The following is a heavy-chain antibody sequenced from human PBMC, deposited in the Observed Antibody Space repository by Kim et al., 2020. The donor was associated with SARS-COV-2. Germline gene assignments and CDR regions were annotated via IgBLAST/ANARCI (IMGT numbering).Heavy chain of an antibody. D-gene: IGHD6-19*01. Sequence: YADSMRGRFSVSRDNAERTLYLKMNSLRAEDTAVYYWAREGSVAGMGYFEHWGQGTLVTVSS. J-gene: IGHJ4*02. V-gene: IGHV3-11*05. CDR3: AREGSVAGMGYFEH.